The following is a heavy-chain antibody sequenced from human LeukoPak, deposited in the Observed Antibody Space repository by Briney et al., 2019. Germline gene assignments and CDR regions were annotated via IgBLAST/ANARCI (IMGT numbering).Heavy chain of an antibody. D-gene: IGHD3-10*01. CDR2: IYFGGDT. Sequence: SETLSLTCTVSGGSISTSSYYWGWIRQPPGKGLEWIGSIYFGGDTYYNPSLKRRVTISVDTSKNQFSLKLSSVTAADTAVYFCASIAYYYASGGYDYFDYWGQGTLVTVSS. CDR1: GGSISTSSYY. V-gene: IGHV4-39*01. J-gene: IGHJ4*02. CDR3: ASIAYYYASGGYDYFDY.